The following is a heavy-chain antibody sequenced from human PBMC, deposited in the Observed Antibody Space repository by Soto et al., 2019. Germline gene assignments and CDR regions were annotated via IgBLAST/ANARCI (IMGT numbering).Heavy chain of an antibody. CDR3: ARAYGSGVGAVNF. J-gene: IGHJ3*01. Sequence: QVQLVESGGGLVKPGGSLRLSCAASGFTFSDYYMSWIRQAPGKGLEWISYISGSGDIIYYADSMKGRFTISRDNAKNSLFLEMNSLRADDTATDYCARAYGSGVGAVNFWGQGTVVTVSS. V-gene: IGHV3-11*01. CDR1: GFTFSDYY. CDR2: ISGSGDII. D-gene: IGHD2-2*03.